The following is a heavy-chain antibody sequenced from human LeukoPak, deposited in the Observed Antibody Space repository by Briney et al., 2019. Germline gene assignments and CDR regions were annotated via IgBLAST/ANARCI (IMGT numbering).Heavy chain of an antibody. CDR1: GYTFTSYY. J-gene: IGHJ5*02. Sequence: GASVKVSCKASGYTFTSYYMHWVRQAPGQGLEWMGIINPSGGSTSYAQKFQGRVTMTRDTSTSTVYMEPSSLRSEDTAVYYCARSVLYPDTAMARPNWFDPWGQGTLVTVSS. V-gene: IGHV1-46*01. D-gene: IGHD5-18*01. CDR2: INPSGGST. CDR3: ARSVLYPDTAMARPNWFDP.